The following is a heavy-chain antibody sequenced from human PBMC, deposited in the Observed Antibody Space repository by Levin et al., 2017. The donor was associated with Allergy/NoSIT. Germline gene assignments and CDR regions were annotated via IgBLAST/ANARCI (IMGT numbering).Heavy chain of an antibody. Sequence: SETLSLTCTVSGGSISSYYWSWIRQSPGKRPEWIGYIHYTGYTNYSPSLRSRVTISLDTSKNQFSLKLTSVTAADTAVYSCARSAHVTVIPAAIFAFDPWGQGILVTVSS. CDR2: IHYTGYT. V-gene: IGHV4-59*08. CDR3: ARSAHVTVIPAAIFAFDP. CDR1: GGSISSYY. D-gene: IGHD2-2*01. J-gene: IGHJ5*02.